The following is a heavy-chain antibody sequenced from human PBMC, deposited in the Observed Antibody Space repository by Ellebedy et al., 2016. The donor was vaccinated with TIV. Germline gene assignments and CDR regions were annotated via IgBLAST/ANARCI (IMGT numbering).Heavy chain of an antibody. V-gene: IGHV4-4*07. D-gene: IGHD1-14*01. J-gene: IGHJ3*02. CDR3: ARETRVPEVGVPEDAFDT. CDR1: GGSISSYY. Sequence: MPSETLSLTCTVSGGSISSYYWTWIRQPAGKGLEWIGRVYSSGNTNYKPSLESRVTMSVDTSQTQFSLRLTSVTAADTAVYFCARETRVPEVGVPEDAFDTWGQGTMVTVSP. CDR2: VYSSGNT.